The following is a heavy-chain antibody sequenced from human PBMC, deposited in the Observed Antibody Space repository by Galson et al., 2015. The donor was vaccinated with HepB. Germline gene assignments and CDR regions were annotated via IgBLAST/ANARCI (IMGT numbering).Heavy chain of an antibody. V-gene: IGHV1-18*04. Sequence: SVKVSCKASGYTFTSYGISWVRQAPGQGLEWMGWISAYNGNTNYAQKLQGRVTMTTDTSTSTAYMELRSLRSDDTAVYYCARGGRPVRTMVRGWLNYFDYWGQGTLVTVSS. D-gene: IGHD3-10*01. CDR1: GYTFTSYG. CDR3: ARGGRPVRTMVRGWLNYFDY. CDR2: ISAYNGNT. J-gene: IGHJ4*02.